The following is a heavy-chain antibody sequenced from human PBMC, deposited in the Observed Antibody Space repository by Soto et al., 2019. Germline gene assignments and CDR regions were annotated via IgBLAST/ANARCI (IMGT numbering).Heavy chain of an antibody. D-gene: IGHD3-9*01. V-gene: IGHV3-23*01. J-gene: IGHJ4*02. Sequence: GGSLRLSCAASGFTFSSYAMSWVRQAPGKGLEWVSAISGSGGSTYYADSVKGRFTISRDNSKNTLYLQMNSLRAEDTAVYYCAEGGGKYYDILTGYYIPEPSGTFDYWGQGTLVTVSS. CDR3: AEGGGKYYDILTGYYIPEPSGTFDY. CDR1: GFTFSSYA. CDR2: ISGSGGST.